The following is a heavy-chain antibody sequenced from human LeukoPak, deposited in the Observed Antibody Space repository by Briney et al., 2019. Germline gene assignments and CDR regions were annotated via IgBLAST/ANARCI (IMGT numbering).Heavy chain of an antibody. CDR1: GDSINNYY. V-gene: IGHV4-34*01. CDR3: ARREGYSSGRGAFDY. Sequence: SETLSLTCSVSGDSINNYYWSWIRQPPGKGLEWIGEINHSGSTNYNPSLKSRVTISVDTSKNQFSLKVISVTAADTAVYYCARREGYSSGRGAFDYWGQGTLVTVSS. J-gene: IGHJ4*02. CDR2: INHSGST. D-gene: IGHD6-19*01.